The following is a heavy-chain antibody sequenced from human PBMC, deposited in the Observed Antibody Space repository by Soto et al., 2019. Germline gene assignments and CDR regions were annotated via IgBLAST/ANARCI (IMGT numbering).Heavy chain of an antibody. V-gene: IGHV3-33*01. CDR3: ARDRYGSGSYFDY. D-gene: IGHD3-10*01. Sequence: PGGSLRLSCAASGFTFSSYGMHWVRQAPGKGLEWVAVIWYDGSNKYYADSVKGRFTISRDNSKNTLYLQMNSLRAGDTAVYYCARDRYGSGSYFDYWGQGTLVTVSS. CDR1: GFTFSSYG. CDR2: IWYDGSNK. J-gene: IGHJ4*02.